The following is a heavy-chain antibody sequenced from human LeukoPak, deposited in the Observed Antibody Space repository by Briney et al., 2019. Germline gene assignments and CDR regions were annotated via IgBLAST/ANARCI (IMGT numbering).Heavy chain of an antibody. CDR3: ARDYGGNGFDY. Sequence: GGSLRLSCAASGFTFSSYSMNWVRQAPGKGLEWVSSISSSSSYIYYADSVKGRFTISRDNAKNSLYLQVNSLRAEDTAVYYCARDYGGNGFDYWGQGTLVTVSS. CDR2: ISSSSSYI. D-gene: IGHD4-23*01. CDR1: GFTFSSYS. V-gene: IGHV3-21*01. J-gene: IGHJ4*02.